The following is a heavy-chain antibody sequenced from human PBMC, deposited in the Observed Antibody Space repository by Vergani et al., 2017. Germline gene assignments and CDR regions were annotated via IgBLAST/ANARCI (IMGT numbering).Heavy chain of an antibody. V-gene: IGHV3-23*01. CDR1: GFTFSSYA. D-gene: IGHD3-22*01. Sequence: EVQLLESGGGLVQPGGSLRLSCAASGFTFSSYAMSWVCQAPGKGLEWVSAISISGGSTYYADSVKGRFTISRDNSKNTLYLQMNSLRAEDTAVYYCAKDRHVVVASYYFDYWGQGTLVTVSS. J-gene: IGHJ4*02. CDR3: AKDRHVVVASYYFDY. CDR2: ISISGGST.